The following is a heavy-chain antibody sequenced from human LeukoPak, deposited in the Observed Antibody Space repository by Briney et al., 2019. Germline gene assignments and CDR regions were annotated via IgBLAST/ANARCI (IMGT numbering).Heavy chain of an antibody. D-gene: IGHD3-9*01. CDR1: GYTFTSHY. CDR2: INPSDGST. CDR3: ARSDPRDILTGHYGMDV. Sequence: ASVKVSCKASGYTFTSHYVHWVRQAPGQGLEWVGRINPSDGSTSYAQKFQGRVPMTWDTATGTAYMELSSLRSEDTAVYYCARSDPRDILTGHYGMDVWGKGTTVTVSS. V-gene: IGHV1-46*01. J-gene: IGHJ6*04.